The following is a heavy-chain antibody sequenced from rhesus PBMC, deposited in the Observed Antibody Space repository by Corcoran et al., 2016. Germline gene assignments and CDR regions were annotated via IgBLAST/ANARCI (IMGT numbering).Heavy chain of an antibody. Sequence: EVQLVQSGAEVTKPGASVKVSCKVSGYTFTELSMHWVRQAPGKGLEWRGGEDHVYGEIIHAEKFQCRDTMTEDTSTGTADRELSSLRSEDTAVYYCARVSTFGGSLDVWGRGVLVTVSS. V-gene: IGHV1-156*01. CDR3: ARVSTFGGSLDV. CDR1: GYTFTELS. CDR2: EDHVYGEI. J-gene: IGHJ5-2*02. D-gene: IGHD2-15*01.